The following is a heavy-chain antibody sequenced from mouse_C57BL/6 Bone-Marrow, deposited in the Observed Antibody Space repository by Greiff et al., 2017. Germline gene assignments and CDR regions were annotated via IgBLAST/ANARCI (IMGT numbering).Heavy chain of an antibody. D-gene: IGHD2-3*01. Sequence: QVQLQQPGAELVMPGASVKLSCKASGYTFTSYWMHWVKQRPGQGLEWIGEIDPSDSYTNYNQKFKGKSTLTVDKSSSTAYMQLSSLTSEDSAVYYCARDGYPYDFDYWGQGTTLTVSS. CDR1: GYTFTSYW. J-gene: IGHJ2*01. CDR3: ARDGYPYDFDY. V-gene: IGHV1-69*01. CDR2: IDPSDSYT.